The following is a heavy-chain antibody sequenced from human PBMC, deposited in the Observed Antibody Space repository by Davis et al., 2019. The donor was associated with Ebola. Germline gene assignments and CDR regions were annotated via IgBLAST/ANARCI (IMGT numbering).Heavy chain of an antibody. CDR1: GFTFSDHY. Sequence: GESLKISCAASGFTFSDHYMDWVRQAPGKGLEWVGRIRSKANSYATAYAASVKGRFTISRDDSKNTAYLQMNSLKTEDTAVYYCICSQQPFDYWGQGTLVTVSS. D-gene: IGHD3-10*02. CDR2: IRSKANSYAT. V-gene: IGHV3-73*01. J-gene: IGHJ4*02. CDR3: ICSQQPFDY.